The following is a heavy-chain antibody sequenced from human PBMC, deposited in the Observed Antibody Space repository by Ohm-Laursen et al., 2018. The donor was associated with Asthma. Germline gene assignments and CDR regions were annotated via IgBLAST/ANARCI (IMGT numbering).Heavy chain of an antibody. CDR2: IFPDGRHT. CDR3: ARGNLEGLQ. V-gene: IGHV3-74*01. Sequence: SLRLSCAAAGFTFSDYFMHWVRQGPGQGLVRISHIFPDGRHTNYADSVKGRFTISRDDAKNTLYLQMNSLRVDDTAVYYCARGNLEGLQWGQGTLVTVSS. CDR1: GFTFSDYF. D-gene: IGHD5-24*01. J-gene: IGHJ4*02.